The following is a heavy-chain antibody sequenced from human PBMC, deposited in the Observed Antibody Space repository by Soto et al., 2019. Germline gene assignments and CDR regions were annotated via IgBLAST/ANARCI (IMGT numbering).Heavy chain of an antibody. V-gene: IGHV3-23*01. Sequence: EVQLLESGGGLVQPGGSLRLSCAASGFTFSSYAMSWVRQAPGKGLEWVSAISGSGGSTYYADSVKGRFTISRDNSKNALSLQMNSLRAEDTAVYYCARPTTAYSSGWYAYFDYWGQGPLVTVSS. CDR2: ISGSGGST. D-gene: IGHD6-19*01. CDR3: ARPTTAYSSGWYAYFDY. CDR1: GFTFSSYA. J-gene: IGHJ4*02.